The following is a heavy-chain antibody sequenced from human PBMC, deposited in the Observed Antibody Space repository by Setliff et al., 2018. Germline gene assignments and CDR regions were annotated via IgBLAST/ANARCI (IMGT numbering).Heavy chain of an antibody. J-gene: IGHJ2*01. CDR2: IYYSGTT. CDR1: GDSISNSNYY. CDR3: SRTSTGRYFDL. D-gene: IGHD2-2*01. Sequence: SETLSLTCTVSGDSISNSNYYWGWIRQPPGKGLEWIGNIYYSGTTYYHPPLESRVTMSVDMSKCQFSLKLDSVTAADTAVYYSSRTSTGRYFDLWGRGTLVTVSS. V-gene: IGHV4-39*07.